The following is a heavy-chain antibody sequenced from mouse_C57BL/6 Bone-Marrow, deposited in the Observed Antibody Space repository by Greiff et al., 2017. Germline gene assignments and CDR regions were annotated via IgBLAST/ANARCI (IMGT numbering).Heavy chain of an antibody. Sequence: VQLQQSGPELVKPGASVKISCKASGYTFTDYYMNWVKQSHGKSLEWIGDINPNNGGTSYNQKFKGKATLTVDKSSSTAYMELRSLTSEDSAVYYCANLNCHFDVWGTGTTVTVSS. CDR1: GYTFTDYY. V-gene: IGHV1-26*01. J-gene: IGHJ1*03. D-gene: IGHD4-1*01. CDR3: ANLNCHFDV. CDR2: INPNNGGT.